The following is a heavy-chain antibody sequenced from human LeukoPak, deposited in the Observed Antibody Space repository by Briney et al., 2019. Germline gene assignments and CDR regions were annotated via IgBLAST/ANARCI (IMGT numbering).Heavy chain of an antibody. J-gene: IGHJ5*02. V-gene: IGHV1-2*02. Sequence: ASVKVSCKASGYTFTGYYMHWVRQAPGQGLEWMGWINPNSGGTNYAQKFQGRVTMTRDTSISTAYMELSRLRSDDTAVYYCARDPGGTSSSPSGFDPWGQGTLVTVSS. CDR3: ARDPGGTSSSPSGFDP. CDR2: INPNSGGT. CDR1: GYTFTGYY. D-gene: IGHD2-2*01.